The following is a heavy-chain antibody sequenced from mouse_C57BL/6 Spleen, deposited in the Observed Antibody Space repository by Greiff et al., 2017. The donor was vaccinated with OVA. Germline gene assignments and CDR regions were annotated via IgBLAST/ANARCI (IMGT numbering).Heavy chain of an antibody. CDR3: ARGNVGYVDAY. V-gene: IGHV1-85*01. J-gene: IGHJ3*01. CDR1: GYTFTSYD. Sequence: VQLQQSGPELVKPGASVKLSCKASGYTFTSYDINWVKQRPGQGLEWIGWIYPRDGSTKYNEKFKGKATLTVDTSSSTAYMELHSLTSEDSAVYFCARGNVGYVDAYWGQGTLVTVSA. CDR2: IYPRDGST. D-gene: IGHD3-1*01.